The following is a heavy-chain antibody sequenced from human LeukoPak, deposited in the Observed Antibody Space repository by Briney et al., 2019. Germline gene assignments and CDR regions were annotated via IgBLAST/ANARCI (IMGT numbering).Heavy chain of an antibody. V-gene: IGHV3-74*01. CDR1: GFTFSSYW. J-gene: IGHJ4*02. CDR2: IASDGNST. CDR3: ARQNTPHGNFDY. Sequence: GGSLRLSCAASGFTFSSYWMNWVRQAPGKGLVWVSRIASDGNSTTYADSVKGRFTISRENAKKSLFLQMNSLRAEDTAVYYCARQNTPHGNFDYWGQGTLVTVSS. D-gene: IGHD1-26*01.